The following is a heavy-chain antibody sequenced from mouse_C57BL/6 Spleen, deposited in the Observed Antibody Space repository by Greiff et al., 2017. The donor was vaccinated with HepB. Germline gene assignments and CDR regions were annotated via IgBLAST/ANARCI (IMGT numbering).Heavy chain of an antibody. J-gene: IGHJ4*01. CDR3: ARSGYGSSYDYAMDY. V-gene: IGHV1-85*01. CDR2: IYPRDGST. Sequence: VQLQQSGPELVKPGASVKLSCKASGYTFTSYDINWVKQRPGQGLEWIGWIYPRDGSTKYNEKFKGKATLTVDTSSSTAYMERHSLTSEDSAVYFCARSGYGSSYDYAMDYWGQGTSVTVSS. D-gene: IGHD1-1*01. CDR1: GYTFTSYD.